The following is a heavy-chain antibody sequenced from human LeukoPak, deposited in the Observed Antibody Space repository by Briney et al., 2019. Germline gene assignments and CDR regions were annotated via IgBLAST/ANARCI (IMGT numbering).Heavy chain of an antibody. Sequence: PGESLRLSCAASGFTFSSYSMNWVRQAPGKGLEWVSSISSSSSYIYYADSVKGRFTISRDNAKSSLYLQMNSLRAEDTAVYYCARDGLYCSGGSCLPALFDYWGQGTLVTVSS. V-gene: IGHV3-21*01. D-gene: IGHD2-15*01. CDR2: ISSSSSYI. CDR3: ARDGLYCSGGSCLPALFDY. J-gene: IGHJ4*02. CDR1: GFTFSSYS.